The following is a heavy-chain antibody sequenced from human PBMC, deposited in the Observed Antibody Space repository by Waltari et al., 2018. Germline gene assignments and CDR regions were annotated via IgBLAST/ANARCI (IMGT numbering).Heavy chain of an antibody. D-gene: IGHD2-15*01. CDR2: VHYTGNT. V-gene: IGHV4-59*12. Sequence: LCVTSTVSGGSISTFYWTWIRHPPGKGLGWIGYVHYTGNTNYGPSLNNGVSVSVDTTQNPFSRKWTAVTAADTAVYCWARGGHSGGMADVDYWGEGTLVSVSA. CDR1: GGSISTFY. J-gene: IGHJ4*02. CDR3: ARGGHSGGMADVDY.